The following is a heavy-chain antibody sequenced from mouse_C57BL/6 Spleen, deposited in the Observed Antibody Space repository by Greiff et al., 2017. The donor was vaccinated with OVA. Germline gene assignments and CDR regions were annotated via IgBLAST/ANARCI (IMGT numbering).Heavy chain of an antibody. V-gene: IGHV5-16*01. CDR2: INYDGSST. Sequence: EVMLVESEGGLVQPGSSMKLSCTASGFTFSDYYMAWVRQVPEKGLEWVANINYDGSSTYYLDSLKCRFIISRDNAKNILYLQMSSLKAEDTATDDCARGNCDEDGYFDVWGTGTTVTVSA. CDR3: ARGNCDEDGYFDV. J-gene: IGHJ1*03. D-gene: IGHD4-1*01. CDR1: GFTFSDYY.